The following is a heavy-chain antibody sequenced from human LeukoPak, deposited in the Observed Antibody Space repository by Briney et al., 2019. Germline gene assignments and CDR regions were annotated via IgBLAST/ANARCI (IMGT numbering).Heavy chain of an antibody. CDR3: ARVGDSSGYYPNTEYFQH. CDR1: GYTFTGYY. D-gene: IGHD3-22*01. Sequence: SVKVSCKASGYTFTGYYMHWVRQAPGQGLEWMGGIIPIFGTANYAQKFQGRVTITADESTSTAYMELSSLRSEDTAVYYCARVGDSSGYYPNTEYFQHWGQGTLVTVSS. V-gene: IGHV1-69*13. J-gene: IGHJ1*01. CDR2: IIPIFGTA.